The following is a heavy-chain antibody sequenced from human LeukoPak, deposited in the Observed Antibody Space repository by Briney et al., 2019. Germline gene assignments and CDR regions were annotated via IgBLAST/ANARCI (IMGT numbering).Heavy chain of an antibody. CDR1: GYTLTELS. V-gene: IGHV1-24*01. CDR3: ATYDSSGYWALDAFDI. J-gene: IGHJ3*02. D-gene: IGHD3-22*01. CDR2: FDPEDGET. Sequence: ASVKVSCKVSGYTLTELSMHWVRQAPGKGLEWMGGFDPEDGETIYAQKFQGRVTITTDESTSTAYMELSSLRSEDTAVYYCATYDSSGYWALDAFDIWGQGTMVTVSS.